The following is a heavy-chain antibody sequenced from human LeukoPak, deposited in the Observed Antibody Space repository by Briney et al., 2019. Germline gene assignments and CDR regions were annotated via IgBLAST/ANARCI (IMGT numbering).Heavy chain of an antibody. CDR2: IKQDGSEK. CDR3: ARDRPQQWLVRGQRGYYYYMDV. CDR1: GFTFNNYW. Sequence: GGSLRLSCAASGFTFNNYWMTWVRQAPGMGLEWVANIKQDGSEKYYVDSVKGRFTISRDIAKNSLYLQMNSLRAEDTAVYYCARDRPQQWLVRGQRGYYYYMDVWGKGTTVTISS. V-gene: IGHV3-7*01. D-gene: IGHD6-19*01. J-gene: IGHJ6*03.